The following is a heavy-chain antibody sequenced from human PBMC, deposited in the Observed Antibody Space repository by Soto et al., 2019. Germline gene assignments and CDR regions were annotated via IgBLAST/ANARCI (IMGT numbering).Heavy chain of an antibody. CDR1: GDCLSSNSAP. V-gene: IGHV6-1*01. D-gene: IGHD1-7*01. CDR2: TYFWSRWYN. Sequence: RSQILSLTCFISGDCLSSNSAPCNWIRQSPSRGLEWLGMTYFWSRWYNDYLVSVKSRITVKPDTSKNQFSLLLNSVTPEYTAVYYCAGTTSLQWYYMDVWDKGTTVSVYS. J-gene: IGHJ6*03. CDR3: AGTTSLQWYYMDV.